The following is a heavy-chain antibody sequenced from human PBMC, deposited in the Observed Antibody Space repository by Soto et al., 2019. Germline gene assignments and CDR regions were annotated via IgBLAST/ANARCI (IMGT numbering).Heavy chain of an antibody. J-gene: IGHJ6*02. CDR2: IFYAGTT. V-gene: IGHV4-59*01. D-gene: IGHD1-1*01. Sequence: TGSGGTLRRCYSLGCRQLLGKGMEWLGYIFYAGTTMYKTSVKSRVNISVDTSKNQFSLRLSSLTAADTAVYDCTRHAIMPTPKVGLDVWGRWTT. CDR3: TRHAIMPTPKVGLDV. CDR1: GGTLRRCY.